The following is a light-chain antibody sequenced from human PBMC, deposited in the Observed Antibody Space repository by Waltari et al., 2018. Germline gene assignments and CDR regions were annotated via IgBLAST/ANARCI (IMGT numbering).Light chain of an antibody. CDR2: GAS. J-gene: IGKJ4*01. CDR1: QSVRSSY. V-gene: IGKV3-20*01. Sequence: EIVLTQSPGTLSLSPGERATLSCRASQSVRSSYLAWYQQKPVQAPRLLIYGASSRATGIPDRFSGSGSGTDFTLTISRLEPEDFAVYYCQQYGSSPTFGGGTKVEIK. CDR3: QQYGSSPT.